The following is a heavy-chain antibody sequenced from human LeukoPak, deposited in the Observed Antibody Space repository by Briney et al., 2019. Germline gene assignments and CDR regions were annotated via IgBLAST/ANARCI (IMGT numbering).Heavy chain of an antibody. J-gene: IGHJ4*02. Sequence: PSETLSLTCTVSGGSISSGSYYWTWIRQPAGKGLEWIGRIYSSGSTNYNPSLKSRVTISVDTSKNQFSLKLSSVTAADTAVYYCARGYLTGNFDYWGQGTLVTVSS. V-gene: IGHV4-61*02. D-gene: IGHD3-9*01. CDR2: IYSSGST. CDR1: GGSISSGSYY. CDR3: ARGYLTGNFDY.